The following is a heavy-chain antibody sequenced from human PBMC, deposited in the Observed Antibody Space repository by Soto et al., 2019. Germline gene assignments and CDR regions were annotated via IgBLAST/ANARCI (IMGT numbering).Heavy chain of an antibody. D-gene: IGHD5-18*01. CDR1: GFTFSSYG. CDR3: AKEGTTMVDYYYYYGMDV. J-gene: IGHJ6*02. Sequence: GGSLRLSCAASGFTFSSYGMHWVRQAPGKGLEWVAVISYDGSNKYYADSVKGRFTISRDNSKNTLYLQINSLRAEDTAVYYCAKEGTTMVDYYYYYGMDVWGQGTTVTVSS. CDR2: ISYDGSNK. V-gene: IGHV3-30*18.